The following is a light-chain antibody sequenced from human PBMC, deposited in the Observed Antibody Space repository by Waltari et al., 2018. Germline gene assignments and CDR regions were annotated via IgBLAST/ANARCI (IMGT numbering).Light chain of an antibody. V-gene: IGLV1-44*01. CDR2: SHN. CDR1: SSNVGSST. Sequence: QSVLTQPPSASGTPGPTVTISCSGSSSNVGSSTVSWSQQLPGTAPKLLIFSHNQRPSGVPDRFSGSKSGTSASLAISGLQSEDEADYFCAAWDDSLNGFYVFGTGTRVTVL. J-gene: IGLJ1*01. CDR3: AAWDDSLNGFYV.